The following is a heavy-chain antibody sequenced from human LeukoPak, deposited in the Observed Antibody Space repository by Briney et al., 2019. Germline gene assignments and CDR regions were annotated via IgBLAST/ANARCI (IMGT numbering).Heavy chain of an antibody. V-gene: IGHV3-23*01. CDR3: AKDVRLGGTDYFDY. D-gene: IGHD1-26*01. CDR1: GFTFSNYA. J-gene: IGHJ4*02. CDR2: ISGSGGST. Sequence: AGGSLRLSCAASGFTFSNYAMNWVRQAPGKGLEVVSGISGSGGSTYYADSVKGRFTISRENSKNTLYLQMNSLRGEDTAVYYCAKDVRLGGTDYFDYWGQGTLVSVSS.